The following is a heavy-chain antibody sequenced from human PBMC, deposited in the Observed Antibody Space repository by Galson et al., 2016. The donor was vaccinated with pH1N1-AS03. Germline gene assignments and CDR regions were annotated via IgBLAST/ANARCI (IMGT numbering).Heavy chain of an antibody. Sequence: SLRLSCAASGFTFSGYSMNWFRQAPGKGLEWVSSISRSSTYIYYADSVKGRFTISRDNAKNSLFLQMHSLRAEDTAVYYCARTFPGRVVVVAAAMQEGPDYWGQGTLATVSS. J-gene: IGHJ4*02. D-gene: IGHD2-2*01. CDR1: GFTFSGYS. CDR3: ARTFPGRVVVVAAAMQEGPDY. V-gene: IGHV3-21*03. CDR2: ISRSSTYI.